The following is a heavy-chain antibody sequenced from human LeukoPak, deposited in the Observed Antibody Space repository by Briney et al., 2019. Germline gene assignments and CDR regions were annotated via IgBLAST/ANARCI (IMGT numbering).Heavy chain of an antibody. CDR3: ARDLQPDDAFDI. V-gene: IGHV3-21*01. Sequence: GSLRLSCAASGFTFSSYSMNWVRQAPGKGLEWVSSISSSSSYIYYADSVEGRFTISRDNAKNSLYLQMNSLRAEDTAVYYCARDLQPDDAFDIWGQGTMVTVSS. CDR1: GFTFSSYS. J-gene: IGHJ3*02. CDR2: ISSSSSYI.